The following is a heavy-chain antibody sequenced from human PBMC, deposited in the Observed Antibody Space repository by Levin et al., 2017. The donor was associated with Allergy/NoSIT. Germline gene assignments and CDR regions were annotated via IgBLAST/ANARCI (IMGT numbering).Heavy chain of an antibody. CDR3: ARPHIDCIGGSCYKSAFDI. J-gene: IGHJ3*02. D-gene: IGHD2-15*01. V-gene: IGHV4-34*01. Sequence: SETLSLTCAVYGGSFSGYYWSWIRQPPGKGLEWSGEINHSGSTNYNPSLKSRVTITVDTSKNQFSLKLSSVTAADTAVYYCARPHIDCIGGSCYKSAFDIWGQGTMVTVSS. CDR1: GGSFSGYY. CDR2: INHSGST.